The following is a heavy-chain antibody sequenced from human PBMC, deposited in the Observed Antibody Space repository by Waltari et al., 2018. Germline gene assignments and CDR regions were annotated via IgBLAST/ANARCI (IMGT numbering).Heavy chain of an antibody. CDR1: GGSYSGYY. D-gene: IGHD1-26*01. CDR2: INHSGST. J-gene: IGHJ4*02. Sequence: QVQLQQWGAGLLTPSETLSPTCAVYGGSYSGYYWSWVRQPPGKGLEWIGEINHSGSTNYNPSLKSRVTISVDTSKNQFSLKLSSVTAADTAVYYCARENSGSYLGYWGQGTLVTVSS. V-gene: IGHV4-34*01. CDR3: ARENSGSYLGY.